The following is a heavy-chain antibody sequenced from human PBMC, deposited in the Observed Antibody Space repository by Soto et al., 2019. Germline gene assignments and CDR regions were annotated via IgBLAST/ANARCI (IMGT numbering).Heavy chain of an antibody. J-gene: IGHJ4*01. D-gene: IGHD3-3*01. V-gene: IGHV3-30-3*01. CDR1: GVTFSTYA. CDR2: ISYDGREK. CDR3: AIARVADSSLDH. Sequence: SLIVSCACCGVTFSTYAFHWVRQAPGKGLEWLSFISYDGREKYYADSVKGRFTISRDNPENTLFLHMNSPRADDTAVYYCAIARVADSSLDHWGQGILVTVSS.